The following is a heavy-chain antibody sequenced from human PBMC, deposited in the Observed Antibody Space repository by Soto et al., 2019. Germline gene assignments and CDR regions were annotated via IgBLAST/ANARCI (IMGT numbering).Heavy chain of an antibody. CDR3: ARRLVTSTYDAFDI. D-gene: IGHD2-21*02. J-gene: IGHJ3*02. CDR1: GYSFTTYW. Sequence: VESLKISCKGSGYSFTTYWIGWVRQMPGKGLEWMGIIYPGDSDTRYNPSFRGQVTISADKSINTAYVHWSTLRASDTAMYYCARRLVTSTYDAFDIWGQGTMVTVS. CDR2: IYPGDSDT. V-gene: IGHV5-51*01.